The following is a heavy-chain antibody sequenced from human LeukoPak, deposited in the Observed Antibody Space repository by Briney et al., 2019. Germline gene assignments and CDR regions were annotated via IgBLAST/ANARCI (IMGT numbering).Heavy chain of an antibody. CDR3: ARVVVGARTTPFVY. CDR1: GYTFTSYD. Sequence: ASVKVSCKASGYTFTSYDINWVRPATGQGLEWMGWMNPNSGNTGYAQKFQGRVTMTRNTSISTAYMELSSLRSEDTAVYYCARVVVGARTTPFVYWGQGTLVTVSS. V-gene: IGHV1-8*01. J-gene: IGHJ4*02. CDR2: MNPNSGNT. D-gene: IGHD1-26*01.